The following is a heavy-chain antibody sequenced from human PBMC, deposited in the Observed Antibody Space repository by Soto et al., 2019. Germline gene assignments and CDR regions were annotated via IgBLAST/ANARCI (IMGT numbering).Heavy chain of an antibody. D-gene: IGHD3-3*01. CDR1: GFTFSSYW. CDR2: INSDGSST. V-gene: IGHV3-74*01. Sequence: EVQLVESGGGLVQPGGSLRLSCAASGFTFSSYWMHWVRQAPGKGLVWVSRINSDGSSTSYADSVKGRFNISRDNAKSTLYLQMDNVRADDTAVYYCERGPYDFWSSHYYSGMDVWGQGTKVTVSS. J-gene: IGHJ6*02. CDR3: ERGPYDFWSSHYYSGMDV.